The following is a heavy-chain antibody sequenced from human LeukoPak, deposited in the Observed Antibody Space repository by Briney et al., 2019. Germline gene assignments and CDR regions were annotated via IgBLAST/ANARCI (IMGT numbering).Heavy chain of an antibody. CDR3: ARDASDSYGFIYYYMDV. V-gene: IGHV3-30*02. J-gene: IGHJ6*03. Sequence: GGSLRLSCAASGFTFSSYGMHWVRQAPGKGLEWVAFIRYDGSNKYYADSVKGRFTISRDNSKNTLYLQVNSLRAEDTAVYYCARDASDSYGFIYYYMDVWGKGTTVTVSS. D-gene: IGHD5-18*01. CDR1: GFTFSSYG. CDR2: IRYDGSNK.